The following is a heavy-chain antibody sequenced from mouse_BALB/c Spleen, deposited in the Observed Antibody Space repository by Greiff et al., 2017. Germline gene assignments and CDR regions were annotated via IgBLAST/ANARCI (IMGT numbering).Heavy chain of an antibody. J-gene: IGHJ2*01. Sequence: VQLKESGAELVKPGASVKLSCTASGFTFTDSYMHWVKQRPEQGLEWIGRIDPANGNTKYDPKFQGKATITADTSSNTPYLKLSSLTSEDTAVYYCTSEQEYFDYWGQGTTLTVSS. CDR2: IDPANGNT. CDR1: GFTFTDSY. V-gene: IGHV14-3*02. CDR3: TSEQEYFDY.